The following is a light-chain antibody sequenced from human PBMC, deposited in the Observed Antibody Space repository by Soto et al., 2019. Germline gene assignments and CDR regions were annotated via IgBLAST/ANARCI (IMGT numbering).Light chain of an antibody. Sequence: EIVMTQSPLSLPVTPGEPASISCRSSQGLLHSNGYNYLDWYLQKPGQSPQVLIYLGSNRASGVPDRFSGSGSGTDFTLKISRVEAEDVGVYYCMQALQTPTFGGGTKVEIK. J-gene: IGKJ4*01. CDR1: QGLLHSNGYNY. V-gene: IGKV2-28*01. CDR2: LGS. CDR3: MQALQTPT.